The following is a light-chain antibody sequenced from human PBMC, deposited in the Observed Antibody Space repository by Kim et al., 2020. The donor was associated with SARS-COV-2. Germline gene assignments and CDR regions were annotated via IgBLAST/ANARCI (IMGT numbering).Light chain of an antibody. CDR3: QHYGTSPPLT. Sequence: SPGERATLSCRASQSVSNSFLAWFQQKPGQAPRLLIYGASSRATGIPDRFSGSGSGTDFILTISRLEPEDFAVYYCQHYGTSPPLTFGGGTKLEI. CDR1: QSVSNSF. J-gene: IGKJ4*01. V-gene: IGKV3-20*01. CDR2: GAS.